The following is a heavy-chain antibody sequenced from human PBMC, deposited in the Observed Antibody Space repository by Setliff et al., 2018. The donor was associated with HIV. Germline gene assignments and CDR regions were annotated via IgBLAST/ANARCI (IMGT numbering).Heavy chain of an antibody. CDR3: ARGGNSAAAWFDS. D-gene: IGHD1-1*01. J-gene: IGHJ5*01. CDR1: GGSFSGYY. V-gene: IGHV4-34*01. CDR2: INHSGST. Sequence: PSETLSLTCAVYGGSFSGYYWSWIRQPPGKGLEWIGEINHSGSTNYNPSLKSRVTILVDTSKNQFSLKLSSVTAADTAVYYCARGGNSAAAWFDSWGQGTLVTVSS.